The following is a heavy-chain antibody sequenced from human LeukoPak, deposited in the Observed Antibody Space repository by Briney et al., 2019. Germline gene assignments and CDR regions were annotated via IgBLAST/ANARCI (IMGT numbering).Heavy chain of an antibody. CDR1: GFYFSSYW. D-gene: IGHD4-23*01. Sequence: GGSLRLSCVASGFYFSSYWMYWVRQAPGKGLVVVYRINGDGSTTHYADSVKGRFTISRDNAKNTLYLQMNSLRAEDTAVYYCARAHHNYYGGCYDHWGRGTLVTVSS. CDR3: ARAHHNYYGGCYDH. V-gene: IGHV3-74*01. CDR2: INGDGSTT. J-gene: IGHJ4*02.